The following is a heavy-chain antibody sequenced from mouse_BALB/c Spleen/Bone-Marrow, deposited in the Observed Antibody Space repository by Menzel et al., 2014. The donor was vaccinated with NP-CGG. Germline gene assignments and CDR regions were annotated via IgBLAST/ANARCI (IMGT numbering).Heavy chain of an antibody. CDR1: GYAFSSYW. D-gene: IGHD2-1*01. Sequence: QVQLKESGAELVRPGSSVKISCEASGYAFSSYWMNWVKQRPGQGLEWIGQIYPGDGDTNYNGKFKGKATLTADKSSSTAYMQLSSLTSEDSAVYFCARGDGNYPFYAMDYWGQGTSVTVSS. J-gene: IGHJ4*01. CDR3: ARGDGNYPFYAMDY. V-gene: IGHV1-80*01. CDR2: IYPGDGDT.